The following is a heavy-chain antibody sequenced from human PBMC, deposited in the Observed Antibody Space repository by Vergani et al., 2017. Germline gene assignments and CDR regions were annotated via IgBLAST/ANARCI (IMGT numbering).Heavy chain of an antibody. D-gene: IGHD3-22*01. CDR2: ISGSGGST. Sequence: EVQLLESGGGLVQPGGSLRLSCAASGFTFSSYAMSWVRQAPGKGLEWVSAISGSGGSTYYADSVKGRFTISRDNSKNTLYLQMNSLRAEDTAVYYCAKEARGYYDSSGYWYLDLWGRGTLVTVSS. CDR3: AKEARGYYDSSGYWYLDL. CDR1: GFTFSSYA. J-gene: IGHJ2*01. V-gene: IGHV3-23*01.